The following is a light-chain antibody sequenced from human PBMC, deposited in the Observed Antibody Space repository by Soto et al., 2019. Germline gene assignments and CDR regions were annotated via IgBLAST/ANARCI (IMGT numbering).Light chain of an antibody. Sequence: ELVLTQSPGTLSLSPGERATISCRASQRVSSSYLAWYQQKPGQAPRLLIYGASSRATGIPDRFSGSGSGTDFTLTFSRLEPEDFAVYYCQQYGSSATFGQGTRLEIK. V-gene: IGKV3-20*01. CDR2: GAS. CDR1: QRVSSSY. CDR3: QQYGSSAT. J-gene: IGKJ5*01.